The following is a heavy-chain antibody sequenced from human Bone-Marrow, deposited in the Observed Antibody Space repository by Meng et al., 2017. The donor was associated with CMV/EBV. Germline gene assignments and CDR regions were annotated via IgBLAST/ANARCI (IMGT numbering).Heavy chain of an antibody. D-gene: IGHD6-19*01. V-gene: IGHV3-9*02. Sequence: SLRLSCAASGLTSDDYAMHWVRQAPGKGLEWVSGISWNSGSVGYADSVKGRFTISRDNAKNTLYLQMNSLRAEDTGLYYCAKDSREPPLHSSAWYFFDCWGQGTLVTVSS. CDR1: GLTSDDYA. CDR2: ISWNSGSV. CDR3: AKDSREPPLHSSAWYFFDC. J-gene: IGHJ4*02.